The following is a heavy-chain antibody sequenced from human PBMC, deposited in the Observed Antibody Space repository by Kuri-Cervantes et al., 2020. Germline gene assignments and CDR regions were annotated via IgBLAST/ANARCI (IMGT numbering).Heavy chain of an antibody. V-gene: IGHV1-69*13. D-gene: IGHD6-6*01. J-gene: IGHJ4*02. Sequence: SVKVSCKASGGTFSSYAISWVRQAPGQGLEWMGGIIPIFGTANYAQKFQGRVTITADESTSTAYMELSSLRSEDTAVYYCARDSRKYKHSSSYYFDYWGQGTLVTVSS. CDR1: GGTFSSYA. CDR3: ARDSRKYKHSSSYYFDY. CDR2: IIPIFGTA.